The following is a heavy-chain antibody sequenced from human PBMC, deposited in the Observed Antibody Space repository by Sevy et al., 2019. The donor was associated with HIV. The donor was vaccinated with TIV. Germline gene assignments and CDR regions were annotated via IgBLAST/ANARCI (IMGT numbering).Heavy chain of an antibody. V-gene: IGHV1-69*13. J-gene: IGHJ6*02. CDR1: GGTFSSYD. CDR2: IIPIFGTS. D-gene: IGHD2-21*01. CDR3: ARGGGAVDHGMDV. Sequence: ASVKVSCKASGGTFSSYDINWVRQAPGQGLEWLVQIIPIFGTSSYAHNFQGRVTITADESTSTAYMDLSSLTSEDTAVYYCARGGGAVDHGMDVWGQGTTVTVSS.